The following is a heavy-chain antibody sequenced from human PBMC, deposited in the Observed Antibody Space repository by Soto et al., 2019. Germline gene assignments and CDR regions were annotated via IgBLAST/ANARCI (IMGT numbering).Heavy chain of an antibody. J-gene: IGHJ4*01. V-gene: IGHV3-15*01. CDR3: ANHRPLTHLYGY. D-gene: IGHD3-9*01. Sequence: EVQLVESGGGLVKPGGSLRLSCAASGITLSNAWMTWVRQAPGKGLEWVGRIKSKADGSTTEYGSPVKDRSIITRDDSESTLDLQMHSLKTEHTAVYFLANHRPLTHLYGYLGHGTLVTVSS. CDR1: GITLSNAW. CDR2: IKSKADGSTT.